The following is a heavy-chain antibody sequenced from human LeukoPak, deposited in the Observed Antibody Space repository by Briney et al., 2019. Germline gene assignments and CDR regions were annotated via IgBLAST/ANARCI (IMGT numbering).Heavy chain of an antibody. D-gene: IGHD5-18*01. J-gene: IGHJ6*02. CDR2: TYYRSKWYY. V-gene: IGHV6-1*01. CDR3: ARLRRYIKQATSGMDV. Sequence: SQTLSLTSAISGDSVSNDTAAWSWIRQSPSRGLEWLGRTYYRSKWYYDYAISVKSRMTIDLETSKNRFSLHLNPVTPDDTAVYSCARLRRYIKQATSGMDVWGQGTTVTVSS. CDR1: GDSVSNDTAA.